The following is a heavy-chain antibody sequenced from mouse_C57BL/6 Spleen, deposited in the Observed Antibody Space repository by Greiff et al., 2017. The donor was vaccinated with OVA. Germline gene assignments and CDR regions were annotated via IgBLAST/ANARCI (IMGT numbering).Heavy chain of an antibody. Sequence: QVQLQQPGAELVKPGASVKMSCKASGYTFTSYWITWVKQRPGQGLEWIGDIYPGSGSTNYNEKFKSKATLTVDTSSSTAYMQLSSLTSEDSAVYYCARRRVGLVYLDYWGQGTTLTVSS. CDR3: ARRRVGLVYLDY. D-gene: IGHD4-1*01. V-gene: IGHV1-55*01. CDR1: GYTFTSYW. J-gene: IGHJ2*01. CDR2: IYPGSGST.